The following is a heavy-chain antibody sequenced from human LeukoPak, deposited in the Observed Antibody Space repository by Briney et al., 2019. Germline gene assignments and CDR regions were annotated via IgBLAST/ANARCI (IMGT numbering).Heavy chain of an antibody. D-gene: IGHD1-26*01. CDR1: GFSFSNYV. J-gene: IGHJ4*02. CDR2: IGVGGAT. CDR3: AKDRTSRIGATDY. Sequence: PGGSLRLSCAGTGFSFSNYVMSWVRQAPGKGLEWVSTIGVGGATYYADSVKGRFTISRDNSKNTLFLEMNSLRAEDTAVYYCAKDRTSRIGATDYWGQGTLVSVSS. V-gene: IGHV3-23*01.